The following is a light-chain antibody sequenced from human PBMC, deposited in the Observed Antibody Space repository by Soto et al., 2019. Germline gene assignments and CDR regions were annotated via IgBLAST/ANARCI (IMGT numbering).Light chain of an antibody. V-gene: IGKV3D-15*01. Sequence: IVLTQSPATRSLSPGKRATPSGRASQTVSSSLAWYQQKPGQAPRLLIYGASSRATGIPDRFSGSGSGTDFTLTISSLQSEDFAVYYCQQYNGWPRTFGQGTKVDI. CDR3: QQYNGWPRT. CDR1: QTVSSS. J-gene: IGKJ1*01. CDR2: GAS.